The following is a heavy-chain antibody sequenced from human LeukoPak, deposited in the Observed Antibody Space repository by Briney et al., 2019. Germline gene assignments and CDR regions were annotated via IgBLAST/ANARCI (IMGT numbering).Heavy chain of an antibody. J-gene: IGHJ3*02. CDR2: IYDSGST. V-gene: IGHV4-30-4*01. Sequence: SETLSLTCTVSGASIGSGDYYWSWIRQPPGKGLEWIGYIYDSGSTYYNPSLKSRIAISVDTSENRFSLKLSSVTATDTAVYYCARDCSGGSCYGAFDIWGQGTMVTVSS. CDR3: ARDCSGGSCYGAFDI. D-gene: IGHD2-15*01. CDR1: GASIGSGDYY.